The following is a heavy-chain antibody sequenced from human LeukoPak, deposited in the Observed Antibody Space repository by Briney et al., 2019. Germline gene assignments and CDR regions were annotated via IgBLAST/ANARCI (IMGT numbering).Heavy chain of an antibody. V-gene: IGHV1-2*02. CDR3: ATSGGYCSSTSCY. CDR2: INPNSGGT. J-gene: IGHJ4*02. CDR1: GYTFTGYY. D-gene: IGHD2-2*01. Sequence: ASVKVSCKASGYTFTGYYMHWVRQAPGQGLEWMGWINPNSGGTNYAQKFQGRVTMTRDTSISTAYMELSRLRFDDTAVYYCATSGGYCSSTSCYWGQGTLVTVSS.